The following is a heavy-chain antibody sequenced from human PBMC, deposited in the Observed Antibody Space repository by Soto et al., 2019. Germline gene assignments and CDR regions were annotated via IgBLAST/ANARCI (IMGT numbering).Heavy chain of an antibody. V-gene: IGHV4-34*01. J-gene: IGHJ4*02. CDR3: ARGGLGQQLVRSHFDY. Sequence: QVQLQQWGAGLLKPSETLSLTCAVYGGSFSGYYWSWIRQPPGKGLEWIGEINHSGSTNYNPSLKGRVTISVDTSKNQFCLKLSSVTAVDTGVYYCARGGLGQQLVRSHFDYWGQGTLVTVSS. D-gene: IGHD6-13*01. CDR1: GGSFSGYY. CDR2: INHSGST.